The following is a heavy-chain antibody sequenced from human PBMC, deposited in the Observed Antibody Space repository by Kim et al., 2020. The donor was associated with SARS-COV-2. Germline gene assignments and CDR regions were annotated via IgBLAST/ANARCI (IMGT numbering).Heavy chain of an antibody. D-gene: IGHD1-26*01. V-gene: IGHV7-4-1*02. Sequence: ASVKVSCKASGYTFTSYAMNWVRQAPGQGLEWMGWINTNTGNPTYAQGSTGRFVFSLDTSVSTAYLQISSLKAEDTAVYYCARDHRVGATTAWFDPWGQGTLVTVSS. CDR2: INTNTGNP. CDR3: ARDHRVGATTAWFDP. J-gene: IGHJ5*02. CDR1: GYTFTSYA.